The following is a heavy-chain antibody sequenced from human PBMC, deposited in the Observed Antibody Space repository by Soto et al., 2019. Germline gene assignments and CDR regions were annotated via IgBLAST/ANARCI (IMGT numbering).Heavy chain of an antibody. CDR2: ISSSSSTI. Sequence: SLRLSCAASGFTFSSYSMNWVRQAPGKGLEWVSYISSSSSTIYYADSVKGRFTISRDNAKNSLYLQMNSLRDEDTAVYYCARVEYSSSTPPCPWGQGTLVTVSS. D-gene: IGHD6-6*01. CDR3: ARVEYSSSTPPCP. V-gene: IGHV3-48*02. CDR1: GFTFSSYS. J-gene: IGHJ5*02.